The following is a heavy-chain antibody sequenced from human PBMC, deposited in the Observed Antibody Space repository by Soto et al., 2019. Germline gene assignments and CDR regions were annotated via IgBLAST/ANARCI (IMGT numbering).Heavy chain of an antibody. CDR2: ISGSGRTT. D-gene: IGHD3-16*01. J-gene: IGHJ6*03. CDR1: GFTFGTYA. V-gene: IGHV3-23*01. CDR3: AKFRGPSYSYYYMDV. Sequence: GSLRLSCAASGFTFGTYAMKWLRQAPGRGLECVSFISGSGRTTYYADSVKGRFTVSRDNSKSTMYLQMNSLRAEDTALYYCAKFRGPSYSYYYMDVWGKGTTVTVSS.